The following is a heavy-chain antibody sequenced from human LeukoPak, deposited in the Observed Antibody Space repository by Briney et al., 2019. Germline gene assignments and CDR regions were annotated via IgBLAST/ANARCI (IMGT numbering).Heavy chain of an antibody. D-gene: IGHD6-6*01. Sequence: GGSLRLSCAASGFTFTNYWMSWVRQAPGKGLEWVANIKQDGSERHYVDSVKGRFTISRDNAKNSLYLQMNSLRAEDTAVYYCARIGYSSSSNDYWGQGTLVIVSS. J-gene: IGHJ4*02. CDR1: GFTFTNYW. CDR3: ARIGYSSSSNDY. V-gene: IGHV3-7*01. CDR2: IKQDGSER.